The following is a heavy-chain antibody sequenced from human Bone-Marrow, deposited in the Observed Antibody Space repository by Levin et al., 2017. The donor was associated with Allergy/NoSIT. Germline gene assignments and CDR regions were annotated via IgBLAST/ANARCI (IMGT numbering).Heavy chain of an antibody. J-gene: IGHJ3*01. CDR2: IIPMPGIT. CDR1: GGSFSSYP. V-gene: IGHV1-69*04. CDR3: AGAFSCDSSGNYRSAFDL. D-gene: IGHD3-22*01. Sequence: GASVKVSCKASGGSFSSYPINWVRQAPGQGLEWMGRIIPMPGITNYTQNFQERVTITADRSTSTAYMELSSLRSEDTAVYYCAGAFSCDSSGNYRSAFDLWGQGTRVTVSS.